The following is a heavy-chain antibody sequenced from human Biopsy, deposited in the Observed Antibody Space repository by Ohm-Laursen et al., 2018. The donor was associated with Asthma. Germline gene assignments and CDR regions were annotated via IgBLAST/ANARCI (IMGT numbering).Heavy chain of an antibody. CDR2: IWHDGRKK. D-gene: IGHD6-6*01. CDR1: GITFSTYG. J-gene: IGHJ6*02. V-gene: IGHV3-33*01. CDR3: ARKIAARGGMGV. Sequence: SLRLSCTASGITFSTYGMHWVRQAPGKGLAWVSFIWHDGRKKTYADSVKGRFTISRDNSKNTLYLQMNSLRAEDTAVYYCARKIAARGGMGVWGQGTTVTVSS.